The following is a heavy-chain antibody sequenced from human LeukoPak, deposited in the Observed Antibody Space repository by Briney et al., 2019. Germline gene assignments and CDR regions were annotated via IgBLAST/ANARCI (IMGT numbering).Heavy chain of an antibody. CDR3: AKEFDFWSGPRGDYFDY. V-gene: IGHV3-23*01. CDR1: GFTFSSYA. CDR2: ISGSGGST. D-gene: IGHD3-3*01. Sequence: GGSLRLSRAASGFTFSSYAMSWVRQAPGKGLEWVSAISGSGGSTYYADSVKGRFTISRDNSKNTLYLQMNSLRAGDTAVYYCAKEFDFWSGPRGDYFDYWGQGTLVTVSS. J-gene: IGHJ4*02.